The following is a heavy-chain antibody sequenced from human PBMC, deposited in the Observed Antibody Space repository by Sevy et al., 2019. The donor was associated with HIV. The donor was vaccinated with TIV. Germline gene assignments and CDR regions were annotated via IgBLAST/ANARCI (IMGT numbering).Heavy chain of an antibody. J-gene: IGHJ6*03. Sequence: GGSLRLSCAASGFTFSSYSMNWVRQAPGKGLEWVSSISSSSSYIYYADSVKGRFTISRDNAKNSLYLQMNSLRAEDTAVYYCARDQRDNVVVPAANHYYYYMDVWGKGTTVTVSS. D-gene: IGHD2-2*01. CDR2: ISSSSSYI. CDR3: ARDQRDNVVVPAANHYYYYMDV. V-gene: IGHV3-21*01. CDR1: GFTFSSYS.